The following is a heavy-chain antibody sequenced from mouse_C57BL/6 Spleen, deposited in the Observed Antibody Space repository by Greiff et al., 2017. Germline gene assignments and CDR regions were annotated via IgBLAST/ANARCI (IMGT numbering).Heavy chain of an antibody. V-gene: IGHV1-52*01. J-gene: IGHJ4*01. D-gene: IGHD1-1*01. CDR3: ARTLHYYGSSYARDY. CDR1: GYTFTSYW. Sequence: VKLQQPGAELVRPGSSVKLSCKASGYTFTSYWMHWVKQRPIQGLEWIGNIDPSDSETPYNQKFKDKATLTVDNSSSTAYMQLNSLTSEDSAVYCCARTLHYYGSSYARDYWGQGTSVTV. CDR2: IDPSDSET.